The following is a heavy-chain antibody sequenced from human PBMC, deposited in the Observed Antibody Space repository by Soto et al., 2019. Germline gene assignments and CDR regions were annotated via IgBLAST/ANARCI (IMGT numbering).Heavy chain of an antibody. CDR2: MKQDGIEK. J-gene: IGHJ6*02. V-gene: IGHV3-7*05. CDR3: ARGHYGMDV. CDR1: GFTFSTYW. Sequence: EVQLVESGGAVVQPGGSLRLSCAASGFTFSTYWMSWVRQAPGKGLEWVADMKQDGIEKYYVESVKGRFTISRDNAKNSLYLQMNSLRADDTAVYYCARGHYGMDVWGQGTTVTVCS.